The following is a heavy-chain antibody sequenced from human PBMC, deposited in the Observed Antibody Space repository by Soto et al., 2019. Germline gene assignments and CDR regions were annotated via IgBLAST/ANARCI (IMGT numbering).Heavy chain of an antibody. CDR2: IRWDGAST. J-gene: IGHJ4*02. CDR3: AKDSTGSVDY. CDR1: GFTFDHYI. D-gene: IGHD2-15*01. V-gene: IGHV3-43*01. Sequence: EVQLVESGGVVVQPGGSLRLSCAASGFTFDHYIMHRVRQAPGKGLEWVSLIRWDGASTYYADSVKGRFTISRDSSKNSVYLQMNSLRTEDTALYYCAKDSTGSVDYWGQGTLVTVSS.